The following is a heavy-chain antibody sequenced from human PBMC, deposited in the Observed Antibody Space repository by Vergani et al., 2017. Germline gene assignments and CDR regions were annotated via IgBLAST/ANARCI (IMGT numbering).Heavy chain of an antibody. CDR1: GGSISSGSYY. CDR2: IYTSGST. CDR3: ARDVGYCSGGSCYERGWFDP. Sequence: QVQLQESGPGLVKPSQTLSLTCTVSGGSISSGSYYWSWIRQPAGKGLEWIGRIYTSGSTNYNPSLKSRVTISVDTSNNQFSLQLSSVTAADTAVYYCARDVGYCSGGSCYERGWFDPWGQGTLVTVSS. J-gene: IGHJ5*02. V-gene: IGHV4-61*02. D-gene: IGHD2-15*01.